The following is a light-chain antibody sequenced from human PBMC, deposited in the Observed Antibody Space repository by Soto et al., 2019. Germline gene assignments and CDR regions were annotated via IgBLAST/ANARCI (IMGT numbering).Light chain of an antibody. Sequence: EIVLTQSPGTLSLSPGERATLSCRASQSVSSNYLAWYQQKPGQAPRLLIYGASSRASGIPDRFFGSGSGTDFTLTISRLEPEDFAVYYCQQYGSSPRTFGQGTRLEIK. V-gene: IGKV3-20*01. CDR2: GAS. CDR3: QQYGSSPRT. J-gene: IGKJ5*01. CDR1: QSVSSNY.